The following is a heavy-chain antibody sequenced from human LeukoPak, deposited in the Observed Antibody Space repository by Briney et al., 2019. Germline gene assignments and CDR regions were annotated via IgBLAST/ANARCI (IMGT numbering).Heavy chain of an antibody. CDR3: ARDHPLAYYFDY. Sequence: ASVKVSCKASGYTFTSYAMHWVRQAPGQRLEWMGWINAGNGNTKYSQKFQGRVTITRDTSASTAYMELSSLRSEDTAVYYCARDHPLAYYFDYWGQGTLVTVSS. V-gene: IGHV1-3*01. CDR1: GYTFTSYA. J-gene: IGHJ4*02. CDR2: INAGNGNT.